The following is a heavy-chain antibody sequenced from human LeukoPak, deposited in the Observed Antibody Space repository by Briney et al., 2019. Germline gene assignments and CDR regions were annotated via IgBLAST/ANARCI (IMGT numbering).Heavy chain of an antibody. Sequence: GGSLRLSCAASGFTFSSYGMHWVRQAPGKGLEWVAVIWYDGSNKYYADSVKGRFTISRDNSKNTLYLQMNSLRAEDTAVYYCARDRKYSSGYYGTFDYWGQGTLVTVSS. D-gene: IGHD3-22*01. J-gene: IGHJ4*02. CDR1: GFTFSSYG. V-gene: IGHV3-33*01. CDR2: IWYDGSNK. CDR3: ARDRKYSSGYYGTFDY.